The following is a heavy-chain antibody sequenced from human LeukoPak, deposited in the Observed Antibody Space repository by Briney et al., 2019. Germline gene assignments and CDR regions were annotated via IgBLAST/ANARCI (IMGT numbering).Heavy chain of an antibody. CDR3: ARVNSSGWYFADYWFDP. CDR2: IYYSGST. CDR1: GGSISSHY. V-gene: IGHV4-59*11. D-gene: IGHD6-19*01. J-gene: IGHJ5*02. Sequence: PSETLSLTCTVSGGSISSHYWSWIRQPPGKGLEWIGYIYYSGSTDYNPSLKSRVTMSVDTSKKQFSLKLSSVTAADTAVYYCARVNSSGWYFADYWFDPWGQGTLVTVSS.